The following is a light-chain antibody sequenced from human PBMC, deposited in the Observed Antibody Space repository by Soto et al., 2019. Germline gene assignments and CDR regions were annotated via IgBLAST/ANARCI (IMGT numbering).Light chain of an antibody. CDR2: GAS. CDR1: QSVSGN. V-gene: IGKV3-15*01. Sequence: EIVMTQSPATLSVSPGQRATLSCRASQSVSGNLAWYQQKPGQAPRLHIYGASNRATGIPARFSGSGSGTEFTLTISSLQSEDFAVYYCQQYNNWPPVTFGGGTKVEIK. CDR3: QQYNNWPPVT. J-gene: IGKJ4*01.